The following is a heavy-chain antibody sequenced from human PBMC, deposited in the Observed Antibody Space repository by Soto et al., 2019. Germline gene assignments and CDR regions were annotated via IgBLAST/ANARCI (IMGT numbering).Heavy chain of an antibody. CDR1: GYTFTSYG. J-gene: IGHJ4*02. D-gene: IGHD3-3*01. CDR2: ISAHNGNT. Sequence: ASVKVSCKASGYTFTSYGISWVRQAPGQGLEWMGWISAHNGNTNYAQKLQGRVTMTTDTSTSTAYMELRSLRSDDTAVYYCARGARFLEWLSPPYYFDYWGQGTLVTVSS. V-gene: IGHV1-18*01. CDR3: ARGARFLEWLSPPYYFDY.